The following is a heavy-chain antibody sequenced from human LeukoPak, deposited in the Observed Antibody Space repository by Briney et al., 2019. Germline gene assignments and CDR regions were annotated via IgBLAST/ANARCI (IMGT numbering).Heavy chain of an antibody. V-gene: IGHV4-59*01. CDR2: IYYSGST. J-gene: IGHJ4*02. Sequence: PSETLSLTCTVSGGSLSSYYWSWIRQPPGKGLEWIGYIYYSGSTNYNPSLKSRVTISVDTSKNQFSLKLSSVTAADTAVYYCARGRITGTTDYWGQGTLVTVSS. CDR1: GGSLSSYY. D-gene: IGHD1-20*01. CDR3: ARGRITGTTDY.